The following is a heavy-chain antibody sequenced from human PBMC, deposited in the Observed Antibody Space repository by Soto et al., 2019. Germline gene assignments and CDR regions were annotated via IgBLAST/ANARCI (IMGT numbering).Heavy chain of an antibody. CDR2: IYSDGRA. V-gene: IGHV3-53*01. CDR1: GFNVSSYY. CDR3: ARDVDY. J-gene: IGHJ4*02. Sequence: EVQLVESGGGLIQPGGSLRLSCAASGFNVSSYYMTWVRQAPGKGLEWVSTIYSDGRAYNADSVKGRFTISRDNSKNTVYLQMNSLRVEDTAVYYCARDVDYRGQGTLVTVSS.